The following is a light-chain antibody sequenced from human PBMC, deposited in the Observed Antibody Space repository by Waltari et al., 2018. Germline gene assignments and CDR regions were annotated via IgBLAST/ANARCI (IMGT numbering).Light chain of an antibody. CDR1: QYVGSNF. J-gene: IGKJ4*01. Sequence: DIVLTQSPGTLSLSPGERATLSCRASQYVGSNFLAWYQQKPGQAPSLLIYGSSNRATGIPDRFSGSGSGTDFTLTISGLEPEDFAVYHCHQYGSSPHTFGGGTKVEIE. CDR3: HQYGSSPHT. CDR2: GSS. V-gene: IGKV3-20*01.